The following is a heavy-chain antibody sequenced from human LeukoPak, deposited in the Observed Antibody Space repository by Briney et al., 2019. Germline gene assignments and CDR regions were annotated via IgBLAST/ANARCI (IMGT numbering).Heavy chain of an antibody. J-gene: IGHJ4*02. CDR1: RFTIDGYA. CDR2: ISADAGRK. V-gene: IGHV3-43*02. Sequence: GGSLRLSCAASRFTIDGYAMHWVRQTPGKSLEWVTLISADAGRKYYADSVKGRFTISRDNSKNSLFLQMNSLRTEDTALYYCAKGQDSSGYRSLDYWGQGTLLTVSS. D-gene: IGHD3-22*01. CDR3: AKGQDSSGYRSLDY.